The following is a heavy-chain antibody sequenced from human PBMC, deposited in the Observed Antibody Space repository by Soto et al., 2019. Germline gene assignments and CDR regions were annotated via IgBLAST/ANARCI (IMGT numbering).Heavy chain of an antibody. D-gene: IGHD3-10*01. Sequence: PGGSLRLSCAASGFTFSSYWMHWVRQAPGEGLVWVPRIRSDGSSITYADSVKGRFTISRDNAKNTLYLQMNSLRAEDTALYYCAKDMGGVLLWFGELNAAFDIWGQGTMVTVSS. CDR3: AKDMGGVLLWFGELNAAFDI. CDR1: GFTFSSYW. J-gene: IGHJ3*02. CDR2: IRSDGSSI. V-gene: IGHV3-74*01.